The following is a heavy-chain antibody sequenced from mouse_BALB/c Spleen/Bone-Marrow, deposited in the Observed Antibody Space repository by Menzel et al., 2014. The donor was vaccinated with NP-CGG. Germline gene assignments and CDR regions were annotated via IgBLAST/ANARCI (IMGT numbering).Heavy chain of an antibody. CDR1: GFDFSRFW. J-gene: IGHJ1*01. Sequence: DVMLVESGGGLVQPGGSLKLSCAASGFDFSRFWMSWVRQAPGKGLEWIGEINPDSSTINYTPSLKDKFIISRGNAKNTLYLQMSKVRSEDTALYYCARLNYYGNLFVWGAGTTVTVSS. V-gene: IGHV4-1*02. CDR3: ARLNYYGNLFV. D-gene: IGHD1-1*01. CDR2: INPDSSTI.